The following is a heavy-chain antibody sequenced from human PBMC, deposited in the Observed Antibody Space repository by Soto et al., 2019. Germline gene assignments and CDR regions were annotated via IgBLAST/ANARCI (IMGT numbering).Heavy chain of an antibody. J-gene: IGHJ4*02. CDR3: ARSIVVVTALDY. Sequence: QVQLVQSGAEEKKPGASVKVSCKASGYTFTSYAMHWVLQAPGQRLEWMGWINAGNGNTKYSQTFHGRVTITRDTSASTAYMELSSLRSEDTAVYYCARSIVVVTALDYWGQGTLVTVSS. CDR2: INAGNGNT. V-gene: IGHV1-3*05. D-gene: IGHD2-21*02. CDR1: GYTFTSYA.